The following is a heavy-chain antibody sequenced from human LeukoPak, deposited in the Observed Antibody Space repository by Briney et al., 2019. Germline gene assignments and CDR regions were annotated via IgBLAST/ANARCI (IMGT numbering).Heavy chain of an antibody. D-gene: IGHD1-7*01. CDR2: VTSNNAI. CDR1: GFSFLGYT. CDR3: AKSRTLNWNYDAFDI. Sequence: GGSLRLPCSASGFSFLGYTMNWVRQAPGKGLEWVSSVTSNNAIYYADSVKGRITISRDNAESSLYLQMNSLRAEDTAVYYCAKSRTLNWNYDAFDIWGQGTMVTVSS. V-gene: IGHV3-69-1*01. J-gene: IGHJ3*02.